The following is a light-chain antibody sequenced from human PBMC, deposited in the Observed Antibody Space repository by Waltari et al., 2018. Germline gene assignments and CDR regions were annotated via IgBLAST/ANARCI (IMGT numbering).Light chain of an antibody. J-gene: IGKJ1*01. CDR2: HAS. V-gene: IGKV3-20*01. Sequence: CRASESISKYLAWYQQKPGQAPRLLIYHASSRATGIPDRFSGSGSETDFSLTISRLEPEDFAVYYCQHYESLPVTFGQGTKVEIK. CDR1: ESISKY. CDR3: QHYESLPVT.